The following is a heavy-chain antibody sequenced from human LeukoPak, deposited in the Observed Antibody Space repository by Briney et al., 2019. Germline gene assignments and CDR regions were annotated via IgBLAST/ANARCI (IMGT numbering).Heavy chain of an antibody. CDR2: IYYSGST. J-gene: IGHJ4*02. Sequence: PSETLSLTCTVSGGSISSIIYYWGWIRQPPGKGLEWIGTIYYSGSTYYNLSLKSRVTISVDTSRNQFSLKLSSVTAADTAVYYCARHSRSVDYDSGSYTWDYWGQGTLVTVSS. CDR1: GGSISSIIYY. V-gene: IGHV4-39*01. D-gene: IGHD3-10*01. CDR3: ARHSRSVDYDSGSYTWDY.